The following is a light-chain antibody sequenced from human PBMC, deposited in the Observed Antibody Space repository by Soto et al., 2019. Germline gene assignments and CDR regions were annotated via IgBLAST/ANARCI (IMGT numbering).Light chain of an antibody. CDR3: QQLNSYLWT. CDR1: QGISSY. Sequence: IQLTQSPSFLSASVGDRVTITCRASQGISSYLAWYQQKPGKAPKLLIYAASTLQSGVPSRFSGSGSGTEFTLTISSLQPEDFATYYCQQLNSYLWTFGQGTKV. V-gene: IGKV1-9*01. J-gene: IGKJ1*01. CDR2: AAS.